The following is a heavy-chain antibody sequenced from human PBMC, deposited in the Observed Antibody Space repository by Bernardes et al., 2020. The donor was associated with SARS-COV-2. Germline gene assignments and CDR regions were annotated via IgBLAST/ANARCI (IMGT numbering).Heavy chain of an antibody. CDR3: AIGAVAGTESFGF. CDR2: ISYDGSQK. V-gene: IGHV3-30*03. D-gene: IGHD6-19*01. CDR1: GFTFSNYG. Sequence: GGSLRLSCAGSGFTFSNYGMHWFRHAPGKGLEWVSTISYDGSQKKYADSVKGRFTISRDNSKNTLFLQMNRLITEDTAVHFCAIGAVAGTESFGFWCQGALVTVAS. J-gene: IGHJ4*02.